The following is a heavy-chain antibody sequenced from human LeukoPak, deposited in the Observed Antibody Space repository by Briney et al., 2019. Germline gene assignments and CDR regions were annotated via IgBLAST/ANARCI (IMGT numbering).Heavy chain of an antibody. CDR3: ARDPSKIRGVKAFDY. Sequence: ASVKVSCKASGDNFSTYSFSWVRQAPGQGLEWMGGIMPIFDTSNYAQKFQGRVTITADESTSTAYMELRSLTSEDTAVYYCARDPSKIRGVKAFDYWGQGTLDTVSS. V-gene: IGHV1-69*13. D-gene: IGHD3-10*01. CDR1: GDNFSTYS. CDR2: IMPIFDTS. J-gene: IGHJ4*02.